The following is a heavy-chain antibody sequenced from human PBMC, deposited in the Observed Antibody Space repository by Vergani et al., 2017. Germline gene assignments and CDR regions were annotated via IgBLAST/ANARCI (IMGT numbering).Heavy chain of an antibody. CDR1: GFTFSSHG. D-gene: IGHD1-14*01. CDR2: ICYDGNNK. V-gene: IGHV3-33*01. CDR3: ARDLRLLYNRFDP. Sequence: QVQLVESEGGVVQPGRSLTLSCVASGFTFSSHGMHWVRHAPGKGLEWVAVICYDGNNKQYADSVKGRFTISRDNSKSTMYLQMNSLRDEDTGVYYCARDLRLLYNRFDPWGQGTLVTVSS. J-gene: IGHJ5*02.